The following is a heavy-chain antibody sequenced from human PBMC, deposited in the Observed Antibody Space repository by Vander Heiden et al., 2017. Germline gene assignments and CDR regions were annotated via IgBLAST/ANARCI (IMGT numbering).Heavy chain of an antibody. D-gene: IGHD2-8*01. CDR1: GFIFSSYD. V-gene: IGHV3-13*01. Sequence: EVQLVESGGGLVQPGGSLRLSCAASGFIFSSYDMHWVRQATGKGLEWVSAIGTAGDTYYPGSVKGRFTISRENAKNSLYLQMNSLRVGDTALYFCAREGICSDGVCSLDYWGQGTLVTVSS. CDR3: AREGICSDGVCSLDY. CDR2: IGTAGDT. J-gene: IGHJ4*02.